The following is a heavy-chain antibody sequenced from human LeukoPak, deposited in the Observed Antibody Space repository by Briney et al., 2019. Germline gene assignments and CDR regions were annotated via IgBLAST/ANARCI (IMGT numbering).Heavy chain of an antibody. D-gene: IGHD4-23*01. J-gene: IGHJ4*02. CDR1: GGSISSYY. CDR2: IHYSGST. V-gene: IGHV4-59*01. Sequence: PSETLSLTCTVSGGSISSYYWSWIRQPPGKGLEWIGYIHYSGSTHYNPSLKSRVTISVDTSKNQVSLKLRSVTAADTAVYYCAKMGGTSPFDSGGQGTLVTVSS. CDR3: AKMGGTSPFDS.